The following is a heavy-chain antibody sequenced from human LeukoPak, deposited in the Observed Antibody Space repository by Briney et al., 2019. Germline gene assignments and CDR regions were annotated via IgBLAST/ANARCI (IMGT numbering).Heavy chain of an antibody. V-gene: IGHV3-21*01. J-gene: IGHJ4*02. CDR2: ISSSSSYI. CDR1: GFTFSSYN. D-gene: IGHD4-23*01. Sequence: PGGSRRLSCAAFGFTFSSYNMNWVRQAPGKGLEWVSSISSSSSYIYYADSMKGRFTISRDNAKNSLYLQMNSLRAEDTAVYYCARDDYGGLDYWGQGTLVTVSS. CDR3: ARDDYGGLDY.